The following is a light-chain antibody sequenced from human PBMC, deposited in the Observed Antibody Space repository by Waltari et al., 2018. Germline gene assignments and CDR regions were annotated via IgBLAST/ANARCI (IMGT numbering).Light chain of an antibody. CDR1: QNTGYY. CDR3: QQSSSAPRT. J-gene: IGKJ2*01. Sequence: DIQMTQSPSSLSASVGDSVTITCRASQNTGYYLNWYQQTPGKAPKLLIFEASNLQSGVPSRFSGSGFGRGFTLTITSLQREDFATYYCQQSSSAPRTFGQGTKVEL. CDR2: EAS. V-gene: IGKV1-39*01.